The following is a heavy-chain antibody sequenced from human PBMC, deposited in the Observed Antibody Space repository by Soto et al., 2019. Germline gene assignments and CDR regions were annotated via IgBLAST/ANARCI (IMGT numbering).Heavy chain of an antibody. V-gene: IGHV4-61*01. D-gene: IGHD6-19*01. CDR2: IYYSGST. CDR3: ARCDKYSSGSEYFQH. J-gene: IGHJ1*01. Sequence: PWETLSLTCTVSGGSVSSGSYYWSWIRQPPGKGLEWIGYIYYSGSTNYNPSRKSRVTISVDPSKNQFSLKLSSVTAADTAVYYCARCDKYSSGSEYFQHWGQGTLVTVSS. CDR1: GGSVSSGSYY.